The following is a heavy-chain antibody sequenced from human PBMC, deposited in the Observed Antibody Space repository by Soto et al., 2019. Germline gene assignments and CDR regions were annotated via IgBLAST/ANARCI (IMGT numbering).Heavy chain of an antibody. J-gene: IGHJ4*02. CDR2: IYYAGSP. D-gene: IGHD2-21*02. Sequence: QLQLQESGPGLVKPSETLSLTCSVSGGSISSTGHYWGWIRQPPGKGLEWIGNIYYAGSPYYNPSLQSRVTISVDTSKNHFSQALTSVTAADTAVYYCASLMGVVTVDYWGQGALVTVSS. CDR1: GGSISSTGHY. V-gene: IGHV4-39*02. CDR3: ASLMGVVTVDY.